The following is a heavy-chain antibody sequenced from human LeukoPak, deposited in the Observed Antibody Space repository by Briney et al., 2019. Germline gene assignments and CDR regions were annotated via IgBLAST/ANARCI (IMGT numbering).Heavy chain of an antibody. CDR2: IYTSGRT. J-gene: IGHJ5*02. V-gene: IGHV4-4*09. CDR3: ARHEEGYSSSNQRGFDP. CDR1: GGSISSYY. D-gene: IGHD6-13*01. Sequence: SGTLSLPFPVSGGSISSYYWSWIRPPPGKGLGGIGYIYTSGRTNYNPSLKSRVTISVDTSKNQFSLKLSSVTAADTAVYYCARHEEGYSSSNQRGFDPWGQGTLVTVSS.